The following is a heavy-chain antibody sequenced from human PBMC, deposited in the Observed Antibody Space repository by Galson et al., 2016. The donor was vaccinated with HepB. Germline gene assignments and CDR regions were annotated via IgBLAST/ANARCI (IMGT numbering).Heavy chain of an antibody. CDR2: IYPGDSKI. Sequence: QSGAEVTKPGESLKISCQGSGYSFTTYWIAWVRHVPGEGLEWMGFIYPGDSKIRYSPSFQGQVTISVDKSVNTAYLQWGSLKASDTAIYYCARRGYSSEEYDYWGQGTLVTASS. CDR3: ARRGYSSEEYDY. V-gene: IGHV5-51*03. D-gene: IGHD6-19*01. CDR1: GYSFTTYW. J-gene: IGHJ4*02.